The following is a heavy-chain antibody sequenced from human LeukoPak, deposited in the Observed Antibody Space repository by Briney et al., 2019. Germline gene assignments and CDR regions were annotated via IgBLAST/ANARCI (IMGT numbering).Heavy chain of an antibody. Sequence: GGSLRLSCAASGFTFSSHAMSGVRQAPGKGLEWVSAISGSGGSTYYADSVKGRFTISRDNSKNTLYLQMNGLRAEDTAVYYCAKDDVAVAGTPIFDYWGQGTLVTVSS. D-gene: IGHD6-19*01. V-gene: IGHV3-23*01. CDR2: ISGSGGST. CDR3: AKDDVAVAGTPIFDY. CDR1: GFTFSSHA. J-gene: IGHJ4*02.